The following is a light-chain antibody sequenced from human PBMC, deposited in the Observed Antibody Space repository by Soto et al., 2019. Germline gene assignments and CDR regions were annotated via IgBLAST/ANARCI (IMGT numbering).Light chain of an antibody. CDR3: QQYAASPIT. J-gene: IGKJ5*01. CDR1: QSVRSN. CDR2: GAS. V-gene: IGKV3-15*01. Sequence: EIVMTQSPATLSVSPGERATLSCRASQSVRSNLAWYQQKPGQAPRLLIYGASTRATGIPARFSGSGSGTEFTLTISSLQPEDFAVFYCQQYAASPITFGQGTRLEIK.